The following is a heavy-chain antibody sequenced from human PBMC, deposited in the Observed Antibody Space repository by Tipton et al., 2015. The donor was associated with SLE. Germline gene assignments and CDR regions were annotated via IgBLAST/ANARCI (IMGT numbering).Heavy chain of an antibody. V-gene: IGHV4-39*01. CDR1: GGPIRNSPYY. Sequence: TLSLTCHVAGGPIRNSPYYWAWIRQTRGKRLEWIGSVFDTGCTAYNPSLEGRVSLSVDTSNNEFSLKLSSVTAADTAVYFCARQDLGRAATLTFDIWGLGTLVTVSS. D-gene: IGHD6-25*01. CDR2: VFDTGCT. J-gene: IGHJ4*02. CDR3: ARQDLGRAATLTFDI.